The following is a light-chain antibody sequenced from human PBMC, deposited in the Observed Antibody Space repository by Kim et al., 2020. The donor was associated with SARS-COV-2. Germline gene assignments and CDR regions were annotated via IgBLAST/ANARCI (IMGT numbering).Light chain of an antibody. Sequence: QSALAQPASVSGSPGQSITISCTGTSSDIGSYNYVSWYQQHPGKAPKLMIYDVTDRPSGVSDRFSGSKSGNTASLTISGLQAEDEGDYYCSSYTTSNTLVFGGGTKLTVL. CDR1: SSDIGSYNY. V-gene: IGLV2-14*03. CDR3: SSYTTSNTLV. J-gene: IGLJ2*01. CDR2: DVT.